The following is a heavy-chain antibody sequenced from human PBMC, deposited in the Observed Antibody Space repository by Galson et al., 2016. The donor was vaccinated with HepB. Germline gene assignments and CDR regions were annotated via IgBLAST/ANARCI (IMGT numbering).Heavy chain of an antibody. D-gene: IGHD6-19*01. CDR2: ISSDGSKE. CDR3: AKDNAAWLVDY. Sequence: SLRLACAASGFTFSRYTMHWVRQAPGKGLEWVAGISSDGSKEYYADSVKGRFTISRDNSRNTLYLQMNSLRAEDAAVYYCAKDNAAWLVDYWGQGSLATVSS. V-gene: IGHV3-30-3*01. CDR1: GFTFSRYT. J-gene: IGHJ4*02.